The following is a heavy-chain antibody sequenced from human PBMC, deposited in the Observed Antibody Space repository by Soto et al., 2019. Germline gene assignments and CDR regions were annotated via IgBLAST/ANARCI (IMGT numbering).Heavy chain of an antibody. D-gene: IGHD6-13*01. Sequence: QVQLVESGGGVVQPGRSLRLSCAASGFTFSSYGMHWVRQAPGKGLEWVAVIWYDGSNKYYADSVKGRFTISRYNSKITLYLQMNSLRAEDTAVYYCARAGVPYSSSWYYFDYWGQGTLVTFSS. CDR3: ARAGVPYSSSWYYFDY. V-gene: IGHV3-33*01. J-gene: IGHJ4*02. CDR1: GFTFSSYG. CDR2: IWYDGSNK.